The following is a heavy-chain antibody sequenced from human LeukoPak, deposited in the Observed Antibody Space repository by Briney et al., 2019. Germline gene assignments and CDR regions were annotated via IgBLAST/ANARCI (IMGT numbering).Heavy chain of an antibody. CDR2: IYYSGST. J-gene: IGHJ4*02. V-gene: IGHV4-59*01. Sequence: SETLSLTCTVSGGSISSYYWSWIRQPPGKGLEWTGYIYYSGSTNYNPSLKSRVTISVDTSKNQFSLKLSSVTAADTAVYYCARGGSSWYRNYFDYWGQGTLVTVSS. D-gene: IGHD6-13*01. CDR1: GGSISSYY. CDR3: ARGGSSWYRNYFDY.